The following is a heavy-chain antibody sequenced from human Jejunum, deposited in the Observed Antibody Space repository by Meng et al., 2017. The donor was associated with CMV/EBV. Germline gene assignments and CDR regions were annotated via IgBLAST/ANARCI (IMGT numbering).Heavy chain of an antibody. CDR1: GYRFTSYS. CDR2: LNVVNGDT. Sequence: CPASGYRFTSYSIHWVRRAPGHRLEWMGWLNVVNGDTAYSQTLQGRVTFTRDTSASTAYMELYSLRSEDTAVYYCARRQADAEVFDYWGQGTLVTVSS. J-gene: IGHJ4*02. V-gene: IGHV1-3*01. CDR3: ARRQADAEVFDY.